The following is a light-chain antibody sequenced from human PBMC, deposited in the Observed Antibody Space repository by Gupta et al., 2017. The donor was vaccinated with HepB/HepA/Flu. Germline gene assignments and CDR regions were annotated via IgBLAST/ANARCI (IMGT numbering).Light chain of an antibody. J-gene: IGKJ2*01. CDR2: ATS. Sequence: DIQMTQSPLFLSASVGDRVTLICRASQSINSYLNWYQQKVGTAPKLLIYATSTLQSGVPSRFSGSGYGTDFTLSISEVQPEDFATYYCQQTVTAPTTFGQGTKLDLK. V-gene: IGKV1-39*01. CDR1: QSINSY. CDR3: QQTVTAPTT.